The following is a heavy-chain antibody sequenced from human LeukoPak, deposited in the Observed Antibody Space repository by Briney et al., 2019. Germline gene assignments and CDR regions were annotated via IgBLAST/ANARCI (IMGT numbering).Heavy chain of an antibody. CDR3: AAVSTRLDAFDI. CDR1: GFTFTSSA. V-gene: IGHV1-58*01. J-gene: IGHJ3*02. CDR2: IVVGSGNT. Sequence: GASVKVSCKASGFTFTSSAVQWVRQARGQRLEWIGWIVVGSGNTNYAQKFQERVTITRDMSTSTAYMELSSLRSEDTAVYYCAAVSTRLDAFDIWGQGTMVTVSS. D-gene: IGHD2-2*01.